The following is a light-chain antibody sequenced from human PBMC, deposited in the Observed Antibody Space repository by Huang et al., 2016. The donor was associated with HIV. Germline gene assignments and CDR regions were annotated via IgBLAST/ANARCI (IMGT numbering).Light chain of an antibody. V-gene: IGKV3-15*01. Sequence: EIVMTQSPATLSVSPGESATLSCRASQSGSGNLAWYQQKPGQAPRLLIYAAAARATHIPARFSGSGSGTEFTLTISSLQSEDFAVYYCQQYNNWPQTFGQGTKVEIK. CDR1: QSGSGN. CDR2: AAA. J-gene: IGKJ1*01. CDR3: QQYNNWPQT.